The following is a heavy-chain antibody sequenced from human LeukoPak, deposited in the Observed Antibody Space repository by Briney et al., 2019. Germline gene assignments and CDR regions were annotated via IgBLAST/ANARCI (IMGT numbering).Heavy chain of an antibody. CDR1: GFTFSNYA. CDR3: ARVRYYYDSSGYTPPLDY. Sequence: GGSLRLSCAASGFTFSNYAMHWVRQAPGKGLEWVAVISYDGGNKYSADSVKGRFTISRDNAKNSLYLQMNSLRAEDTAVYYCARVRYYYDSSGYTPPLDYWGQGTLVTVSS. V-gene: IGHV3-30*04. CDR2: ISYDGGNK. D-gene: IGHD3-22*01. J-gene: IGHJ4*02.